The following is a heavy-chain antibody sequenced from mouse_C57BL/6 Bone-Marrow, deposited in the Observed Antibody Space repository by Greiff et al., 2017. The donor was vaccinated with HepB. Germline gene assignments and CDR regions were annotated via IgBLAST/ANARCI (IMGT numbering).Heavy chain of an antibody. Sequence: VKLMESGAELARPGASVKLSCKASGYTFTSYGISWVKQRTGQGLEWIGEIYPRSGNTYYNEKFKGKATLTADKSSSTAYMELRSLTSEDSAVYFCARSYYYGSRVYAMDYWGQGTSVTVSS. J-gene: IGHJ4*01. CDR3: ARSYYYGSRVYAMDY. D-gene: IGHD1-1*01. V-gene: IGHV1-81*01. CDR1: GYTFTSYG. CDR2: IYPRSGNT.